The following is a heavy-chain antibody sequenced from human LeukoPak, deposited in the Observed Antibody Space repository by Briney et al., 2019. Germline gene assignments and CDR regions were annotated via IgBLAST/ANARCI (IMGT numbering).Heavy chain of an antibody. J-gene: IGHJ4*02. CDR1: GGSISSSSYY. V-gene: IGHV3-66*01. D-gene: IGHD6-13*01. CDR2: IYSGGST. CDR3: ARGLYSGSRWYYFDY. Sequence: ETLSLTCTVSGGSISSSSYYWGWIRQPPGKGLEWVSVIYSGGSTYYADSVKGRFTISRDNSKNTLYLQMNSLRAEDTAVYYCARGLYSGSRWYYFDYWGQGTLVTVSS.